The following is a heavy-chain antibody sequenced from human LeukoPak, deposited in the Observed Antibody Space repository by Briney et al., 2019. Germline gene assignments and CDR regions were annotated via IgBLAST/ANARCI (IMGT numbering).Heavy chain of an antibody. V-gene: IGHV4-39*02. CDR1: GGPFSHSGYH. J-gene: IGHJ4*02. CDR3: GREEAVSGWYRGPLWFDY. CDR2: YYYNGKT. D-gene: IGHD6-19*01. Sequence: PSETLSLTCGVSGGPFSHSGYHWAWIRRTPGQGLEWIGTYYYNGKTYKDPSIKSRVTISVDTSKNQFSLEVRSVTAADTAVYYCGREEAVSGWYRGPLWFDYGGGGTLVTVS.